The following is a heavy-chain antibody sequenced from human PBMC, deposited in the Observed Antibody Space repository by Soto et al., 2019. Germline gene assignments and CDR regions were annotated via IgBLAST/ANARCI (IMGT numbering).Heavy chain of an antibody. CDR2: IYYSGST. Sequence: SETLSLTCTVSGGSISSYYWSWIRQPPGKGLEWIGYIYYSGSTNYNPSLKSRVTISVDTSKNQFSLKLSPVTAADTAVYYCASLDQYCSGDSCYSYYFDYWGQGTLVTVSS. CDR3: ASLDQYCSGDSCYSYYFDY. D-gene: IGHD2-15*01. J-gene: IGHJ4*02. CDR1: GGSISSYY. V-gene: IGHV4-59*08.